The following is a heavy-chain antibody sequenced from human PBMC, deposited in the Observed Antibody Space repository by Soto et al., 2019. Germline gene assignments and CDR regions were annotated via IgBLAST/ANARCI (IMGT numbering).Heavy chain of an antibody. D-gene: IGHD6-13*01. CDR2: IIPIFGTA. CDR1: RGTFNSYS. J-gene: IGHJ4*02. Sequence: SVKVRSKDSRGTFNSYSLSWVRHAPGKGLEWMGGIIPIFGTANYAQKFQGRVTITADESTSTAYMELSSLRSEDTAVYYCARYRTQTIAEADPPVWGQGTLVTVSS. V-gene: IGHV1-69*13. CDR3: ARYRTQTIAEADPPV.